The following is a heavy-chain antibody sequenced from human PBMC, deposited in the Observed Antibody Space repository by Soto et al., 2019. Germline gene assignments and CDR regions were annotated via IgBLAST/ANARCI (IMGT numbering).Heavy chain of an antibody. D-gene: IGHD3-9*01. CDR3: ARDPRVALRYFDWLSYFDY. CDR2: ISYDGSNK. J-gene: IGHJ4*02. V-gene: IGHV3-30-3*01. Sequence: WSLRLSCAASGFTFSSYAMRWVRQAPGKXLEWVAVISYDGSNKYYADSVKGRFTISRDNSKNTLYLQMNSLRAEDTAVYYCARDPRVALRYFDWLSYFDYWGQGTLVTVSS. CDR1: GFTFSSYA.